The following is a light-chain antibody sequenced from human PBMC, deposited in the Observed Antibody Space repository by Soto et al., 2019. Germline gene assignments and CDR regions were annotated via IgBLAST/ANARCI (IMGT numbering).Light chain of an antibody. J-gene: IGKJ1*01. CDR1: QVIGND. CDR3: LQFYNFSWT. CDR2: AAS. Sequence: AIQITQSPSALSASVGDRVSISCRASQVIGNDLAWYQQKPGKAPRLLIFAASNLQSGVPSRFSGSGYGTDFNLTISRLQTEDFATYYCLQFYNFSWTFGQGTKVDIK. V-gene: IGKV1-6*01.